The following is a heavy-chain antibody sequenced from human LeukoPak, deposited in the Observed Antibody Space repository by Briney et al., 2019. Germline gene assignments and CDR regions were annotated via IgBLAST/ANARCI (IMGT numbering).Heavy chain of an antibody. Sequence: SQTLSLTCTVSDGSISSINWWSWARQPPGKGLEWIGQIDHSGNSDYNPSLESRVTISVHTSKNQFSLKLSSVTAADTAVYYCARDGYLAADYWGQGTLVTVSS. CDR3: ARDGYLAADY. D-gene: IGHD2-2*03. V-gene: IGHV4-4*02. CDR1: DGSISSINW. J-gene: IGHJ4*02. CDR2: IDHSGNS.